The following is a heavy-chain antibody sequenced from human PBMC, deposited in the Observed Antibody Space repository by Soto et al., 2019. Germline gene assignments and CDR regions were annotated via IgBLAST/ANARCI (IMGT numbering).Heavy chain of an antibody. CDR3: AKDIVRNMLYGGFDY. V-gene: IGHV3-43*01. Sequence: HPGGSLRLSCEASGFTFDDYSMHWVRQPPGKGLEWVSVISWDGGTTYYADSVRGRFTISRDNSKNSLYVQMNNLRIEDTAVYYCAKDIVRNMLYGGFDYWGLGTLVTVSS. D-gene: IGHD2-8*01. J-gene: IGHJ4*02. CDR2: ISWDGGTT. CDR1: GFTFDDYS.